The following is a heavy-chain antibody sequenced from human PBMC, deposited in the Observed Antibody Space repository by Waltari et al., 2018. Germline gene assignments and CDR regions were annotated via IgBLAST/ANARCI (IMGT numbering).Heavy chain of an antibody. D-gene: IGHD1-1*01. V-gene: IGHV3-74*01. Sequence: EVQLVESGGGLVQPGGSLRLSCAASGFTFSSYWMHWVRQAPGKGLVWVSRINRDGSSTSYADSVKGRFTISRDNAKNTLYLQMNSLRAEDTAVYYCAATGNDAFDIWGQGTMVTVSS. CDR1: GFTFSSYW. CDR2: INRDGSST. J-gene: IGHJ3*02. CDR3: AATGNDAFDI.